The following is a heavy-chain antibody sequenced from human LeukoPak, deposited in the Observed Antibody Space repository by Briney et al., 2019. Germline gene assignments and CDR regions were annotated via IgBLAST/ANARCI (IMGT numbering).Heavy chain of an antibody. CDR3: ARNYDILTPKNYYYYYMDV. CDR1: GFTFTTYS. D-gene: IGHD3-9*01. J-gene: IGHJ6*03. Sequence: GGSLRLSCAASGFTFTTYSMNWVRQAPGKGLEWVSSISSNGDYIYYADSLKGRFTISRDDAKNSLYLQMNSLRAEDTAVYYCARNYDILTPKNYYYYYMDVWGKGTTVTVSS. CDR2: ISSNGDYI. V-gene: IGHV3-21*01.